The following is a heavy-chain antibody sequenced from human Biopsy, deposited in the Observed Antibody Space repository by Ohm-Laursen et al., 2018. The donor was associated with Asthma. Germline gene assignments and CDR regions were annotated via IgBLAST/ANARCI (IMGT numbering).Heavy chain of an antibody. CDR2: VFWSGST. CDR3: ARVVSYGDIYFGIDV. J-gene: IGHJ6*02. Sequence: TLSLTCRVSGGYTGSSDHHWAWIRQAPEKGLEWIGFVFWSGSTHYSRSLERRVSISIDTATNEFSMKLWSVTPADTAVYFCARVVSYGDIYFGIDVWGPGNTV. CDR1: GGYTGSSDHH. V-gene: IGHV4-30-4*01. D-gene: IGHD4-17*01.